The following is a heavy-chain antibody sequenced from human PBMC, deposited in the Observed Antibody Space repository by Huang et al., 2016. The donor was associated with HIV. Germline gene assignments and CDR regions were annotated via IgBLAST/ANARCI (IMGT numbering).Heavy chain of an antibody. D-gene: IGHD2-15*01. CDR3: ARSGDGGKSPMDV. Sequence: QGQLQESGPGLVKPSQTLSLTCTVSGGSISSGGYYGSWIRQPAGKGLEWIGEIYTNGTTNYNPALKSRFTISIDMTKNHFSLKLSSVTAADTAVYYCARSGDGGKSPMDVWGKGTTVTVSS. CDR2: IYTNGTT. CDR1: GGSISSGGYY. V-gene: IGHV4-61*09. J-gene: IGHJ6*03.